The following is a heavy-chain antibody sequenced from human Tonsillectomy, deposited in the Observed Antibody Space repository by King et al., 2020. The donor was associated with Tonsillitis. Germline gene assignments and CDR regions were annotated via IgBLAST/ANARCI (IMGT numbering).Heavy chain of an antibody. D-gene: IGHD5-12*01. J-gene: IGHJ4*02. Sequence: VQLVESGGGLVKRGGSLRLSCAASGFTFSDFYMTWIRQAPGKGLEWVSYISRSSSHTNYADFVKGRFTISRDNVKNSLYLQMISLRAEDTAVYYCARKNGAYDYDYWGQGTLVTVSS. V-gene: IGHV3-11*05. CDR1: GFTFSDFY. CDR2: ISRSSSHT. CDR3: ARKNGAYDYDY.